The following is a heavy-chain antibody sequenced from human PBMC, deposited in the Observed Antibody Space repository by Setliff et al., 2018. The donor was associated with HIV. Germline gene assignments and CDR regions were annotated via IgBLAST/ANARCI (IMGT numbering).Heavy chain of an antibody. CDR3: AGSWSGYPLSFGY. Sequence: SETLSLTCAVYGGSFSGYFWSWIRQPPGKGLEWIGEINHGGGTNYNPSLKSRLTISVDTSTNQFSLKLSSVTAADTAVYYCAGSWSGYPLSFGYWGQGTLVTVSS. V-gene: IGHV4-34*01. J-gene: IGHJ4*02. CDR1: GGSFSGYF. CDR2: INHGGGT. D-gene: IGHD3-3*01.